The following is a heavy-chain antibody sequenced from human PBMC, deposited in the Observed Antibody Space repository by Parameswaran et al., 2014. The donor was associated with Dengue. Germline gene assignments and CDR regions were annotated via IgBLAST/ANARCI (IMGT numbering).Heavy chain of an antibody. Sequence: VRQAPGKGLEWVSSISSSSSYIYYADSVKGRFTISRDNAKNSLYLQMNSLRAEDTAVYYCARGGPYSYGLEYGMDVWGQGTTVTVSS. J-gene: IGHJ6*02. CDR2: ISSSSSYI. CDR3: ARGGPYSYGLEYGMDV. V-gene: IGHV3-21*01. D-gene: IGHD5-18*01.